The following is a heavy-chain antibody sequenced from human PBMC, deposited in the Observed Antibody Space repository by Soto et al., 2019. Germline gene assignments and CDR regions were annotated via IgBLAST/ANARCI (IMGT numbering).Heavy chain of an antibody. CDR3: AREGVPTHGLDV. CDR1: GDSISSYY. D-gene: IGHD3-16*01. CDR2: IFYTGIT. Sequence: PSETLSLTCTVSGDSISSYYWSWIRQPPGKGLEWIGYIFYTGITNYNPSFKSRVTMSVDTFKNYFSLNLSSVTAADTAVYFCAREGVPTHGLDVWGQGTTVTVSS. V-gene: IGHV4-59*01. J-gene: IGHJ6*02.